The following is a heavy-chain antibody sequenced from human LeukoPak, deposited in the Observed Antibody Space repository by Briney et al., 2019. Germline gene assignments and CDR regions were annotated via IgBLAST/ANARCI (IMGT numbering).Heavy chain of an antibody. CDR2: LFSGGGT. D-gene: IGHD4-17*01. J-gene: IGHJ5*02. CDR3: ARGGDYEGWFDP. CDR1: VFSVSNNY. V-gene: IGHV3-53*01. Sequence: PGGTLRLSCAASVFSVSNNYMNWVRQAPGKGLEWVSVLFSGGGTHYADSVRGRFTISRDNSKNTLYLQMNSLRAEDTDVYYCARGGDYEGWFDPWGQGTLVTVSS.